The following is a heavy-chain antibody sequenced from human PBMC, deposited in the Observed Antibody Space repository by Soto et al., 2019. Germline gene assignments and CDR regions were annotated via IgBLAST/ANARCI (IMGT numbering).Heavy chain of an antibody. V-gene: IGHV1-2*02. Sequence: ASVKVSCKASGYTFTGYYMHWVRQAPGQGLEWMGWINPNSGGTNYAQKFQGRVTMTRDTSISTAYMELSRLRSDDTAVYYCARTLLGVTIFGVVPHFDYWGQGTLVTVSS. CDR3: ARTLLGVTIFGVVPHFDY. CDR2: INPNSGGT. D-gene: IGHD3-3*01. J-gene: IGHJ4*02. CDR1: GYTFTGYY.